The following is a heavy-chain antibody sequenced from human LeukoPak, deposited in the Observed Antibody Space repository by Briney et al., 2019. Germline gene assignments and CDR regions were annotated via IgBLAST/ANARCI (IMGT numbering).Heavy chain of an antibody. CDR2: IYHSGST. D-gene: IGHD6-13*01. Sequence: KSSETLSLTCTVSGGSISSGGYYWSWIRQPPGKGLEWIGYIYHSGSTYYNPSLKSRVTISVDTSKNQFSLKLSSVTAADTAVYYCASPRGYSSSEPFDYWGQGTLVTVSS. CDR1: GGSISSGGYY. J-gene: IGHJ4*02. CDR3: ASPRGYSSSEPFDY. V-gene: IGHV4-30-2*01.